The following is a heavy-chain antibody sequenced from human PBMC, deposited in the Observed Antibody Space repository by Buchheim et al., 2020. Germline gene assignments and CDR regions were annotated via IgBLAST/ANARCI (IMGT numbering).Heavy chain of an antibody. CDR1: GFTFSNFG. CDR2: ISHSGVST. CDR3: AIEYYSGTSAH. V-gene: IGHV3-23*01. D-gene: IGHD2/OR15-2a*01. J-gene: IGHJ4*02. Sequence: EVQMLESGGDLVQPGGSLRLSCAASGFTFSNFGMNWVRQAPGKGLEWVSAISHSGVSTFYANSVKARFTISRDNSKNILYLQMNSLRVEDAAIYYCAIEYYSGTSAHWGQGTL.